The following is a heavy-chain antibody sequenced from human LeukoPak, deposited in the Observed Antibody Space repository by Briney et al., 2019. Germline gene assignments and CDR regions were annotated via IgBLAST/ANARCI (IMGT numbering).Heavy chain of an antibody. CDR2: IYYSGST. CDR1: GGSISSTDDY. D-gene: IGHD1/OR15-1a*01. V-gene: IGHV4-39*07. J-gene: IGHJ3*02. CDR3: AREDGTSTDNAFDI. Sequence: SETLSLTCTVSGGSISSTDDYWGWIRQPPGKGPEWIGSIYYSGSTYYNPSLKSRVTIPEDPSKNQFSLKLSSVTAADTAVYYCAREDGTSTDNAFDIWGQGTMVTVSS.